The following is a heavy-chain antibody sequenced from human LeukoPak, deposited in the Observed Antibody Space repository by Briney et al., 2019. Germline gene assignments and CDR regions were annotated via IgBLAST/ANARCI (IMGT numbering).Heavy chain of an antibody. CDR2: IIPIFGTA. CDR3: ARSPWDSSAPDY. J-gene: IGHJ4*02. D-gene: IGHD3-22*01. Sequence: ASVKVSCKASGGTFNSYAITWVRQAPGQGLEWMGEIIPIFGTAKYAQKFQDRVTITADVYTSTSFLELSSLTSEDTALYYCARSPWDSSAPDYWGQGTLVTVSS. V-gene: IGHV1-69*13. CDR1: GGTFNSYA.